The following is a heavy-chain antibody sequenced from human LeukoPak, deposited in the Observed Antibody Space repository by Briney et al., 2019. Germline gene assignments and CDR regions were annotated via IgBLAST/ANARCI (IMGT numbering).Heavy chain of an antibody. D-gene: IGHD1-26*01. Sequence: SQTLSLTCTVSGGSISSGSYYWSWIRQPAGKGLEWIGRIYTSGSTNYNPSLKSRVTISVDTSKNQFSRKLSSVTAADTAVYYCARRRYSGSYDYWGQGTLVTVSS. V-gene: IGHV4-61*02. J-gene: IGHJ4*02. CDR3: ARRRYSGSYDY. CDR2: IYTSGST. CDR1: GGSISSGSYY.